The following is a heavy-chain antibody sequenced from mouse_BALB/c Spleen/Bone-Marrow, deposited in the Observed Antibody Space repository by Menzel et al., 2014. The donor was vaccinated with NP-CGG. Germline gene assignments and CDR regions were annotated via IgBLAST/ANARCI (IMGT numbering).Heavy chain of an antibody. J-gene: IGHJ4*01. Sequence: VQLQQSGAELVRPGALVKLSCKASGFNIKDYYMHWVKQRPEQGLEWIGWIDPENGNTIYDPKFQGKASITADTSSNTAYLQLSSLTSEDTAVYYCARSYYYGRSLYAMDYWGQGTSVTVSS. CDR3: ARSYYYGRSLYAMDY. D-gene: IGHD1-1*01. CDR2: IDPENGNT. V-gene: IGHV14-1*02. CDR1: GFNIKDYY.